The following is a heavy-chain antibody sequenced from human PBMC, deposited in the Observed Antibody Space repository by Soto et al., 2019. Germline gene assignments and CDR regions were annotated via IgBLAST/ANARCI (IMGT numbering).Heavy chain of an antibody. J-gene: IGHJ6*03. CDR3: AIDSGEQLVRRGFYYYYMDV. CDR1: GFTFSSYG. D-gene: IGHD6-6*01. V-gene: IGHV3-33*01. CDR2: IWYDGSNK. Sequence: GGSLRLSCAASGFTFSSYGMHWVRQAPGKGLEWVAVIWYDGSNKYYADSVKGRFTISRDNSKNTLYLQMNGLKDEDTAVYYCAIDSGEQLVRRGFYYYYMDVWGKGTTVTVSS.